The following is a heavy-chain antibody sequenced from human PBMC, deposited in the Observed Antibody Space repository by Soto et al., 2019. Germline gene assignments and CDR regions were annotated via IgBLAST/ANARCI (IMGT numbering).Heavy chain of an antibody. CDR3: AAIPMAGNYYYGMDV. J-gene: IGHJ6*02. V-gene: IGHV4-34*01. Sequence: SETLSLTCGVYGGSLRGYYWSWIRQSPGKGLEWIGEVDQSGNTNSNPSLESRVTISVDPSKNQFSLKLTSVNVADTAMYYCAAIPMAGNYYYGMDVWGQGTTVTVSS. CDR2: VDQSGNT. CDR1: GGSLRGYY. D-gene: IGHD6-19*01.